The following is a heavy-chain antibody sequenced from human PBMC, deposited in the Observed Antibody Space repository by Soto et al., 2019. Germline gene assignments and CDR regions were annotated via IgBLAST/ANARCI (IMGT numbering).Heavy chain of an antibody. D-gene: IGHD3-9*01. J-gene: IGHJ4*02. Sequence: PGGPLRLSCAASGFTFSSYGMSWVRQAPGKGLEWVSGISGSGGSTFYADSVKGRFTISRDNSKNTLFLQMNSLRAEDTAVYYCAKERKDFLTGYYSAYWGQGTLVTVSS. V-gene: IGHV3-23*01. CDR3: AKERKDFLTGYYSAY. CDR1: GFTFSSYG. CDR2: ISGSGGST.